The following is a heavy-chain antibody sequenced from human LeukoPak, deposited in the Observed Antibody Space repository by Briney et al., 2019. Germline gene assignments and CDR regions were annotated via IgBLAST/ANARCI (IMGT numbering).Heavy chain of an antibody. V-gene: IGHV3-48*04. D-gene: IGHD6-13*01. CDR3: ARSESSRYSSSWYFDY. CDR1: GFTFSRYT. CDR2: ISSGSSTT. Sequence: GGSLRLSCAASGFTFSRYTMNWVRQAPGKGLEWVSFISSGSSTTYYADSVKGRFTISRDNAKNSLYLQMNSLRAEDTAVYYCARSESSRYSSSWYFDYRGRGTLVTVSS. J-gene: IGHJ4*02.